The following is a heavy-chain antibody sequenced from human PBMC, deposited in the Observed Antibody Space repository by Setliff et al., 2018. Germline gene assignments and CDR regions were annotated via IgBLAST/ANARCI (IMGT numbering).Heavy chain of an antibody. D-gene: IGHD3-10*01. V-gene: IGHV3-7*01. CDR3: ARDDGITMVRGVITYYYGMDV. J-gene: IGHJ6*02. CDR2: IKKDGSIK. Sequence: GGSLRLSCAASGFTFRSYWMSWVRQAPGKGLEWMANIKKDGSIKYYLDSVKGRFTISRDNAKNSLYLQMNSLRAEDTAVYYCARDDGITMVRGVITYYYGMDVWGQGTTVTVSS. CDR1: GFTFRSYW.